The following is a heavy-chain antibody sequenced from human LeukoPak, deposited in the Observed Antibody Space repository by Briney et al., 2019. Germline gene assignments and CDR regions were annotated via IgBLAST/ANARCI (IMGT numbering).Heavy chain of an antibody. D-gene: IGHD1-26*01. CDR3: TTSNPAWELLEDY. Sequence: QSGGSLRLSCAASGFTVSSNYMSWVRQAPGKGLEWVAVIWYDGSNKYYADSVKGRFTISRDNSKNTLYLQMNSLKTEDTAVYYCTTSNPAWELLEDYWGQGTLVTVSS. CDR2: IWYDGSNK. J-gene: IGHJ4*02. V-gene: IGHV3-33*08. CDR1: GFTVSSNY.